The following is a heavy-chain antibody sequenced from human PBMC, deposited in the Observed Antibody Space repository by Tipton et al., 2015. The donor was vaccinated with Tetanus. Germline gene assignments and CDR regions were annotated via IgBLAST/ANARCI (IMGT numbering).Heavy chain of an antibody. CDR1: GGSISTYY. Sequence: TLSLTCTVSGGSISTYYWSWIRQPPGKGLEWIGYIYYRGSTNYYPSLKSRVTMSVDTSNNQFSLRLISVTAADTAVYYCARAKWLKDAFDIWGQGTVVTVSS. CDR2: IYYRGST. J-gene: IGHJ3*02. CDR3: ARAKWLKDAFDI. V-gene: IGHV4-59*08. D-gene: IGHD5-12*01.